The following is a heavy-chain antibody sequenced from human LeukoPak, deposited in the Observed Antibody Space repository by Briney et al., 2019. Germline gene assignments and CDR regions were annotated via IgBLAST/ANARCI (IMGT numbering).Heavy chain of an antibody. J-gene: IGHJ6*03. Sequence: GVLRLSCAASGFTFSSYAMSWVRQAPGKGLEWVSDINGSGGSTYYADSVKGRFTISRDNAKNSLYLQMNSLRAEDTAVYYCARGVPKTSYYYYYMDVWGKGTTVTVS. CDR1: GFTFSSYA. CDR3: ARGVPKTSYYYYYMDV. D-gene: IGHD4-11*01. CDR2: INGSGGST. V-gene: IGHV3-23*01.